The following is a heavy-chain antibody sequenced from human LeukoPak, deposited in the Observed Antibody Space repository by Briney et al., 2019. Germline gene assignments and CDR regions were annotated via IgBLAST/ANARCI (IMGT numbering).Heavy chain of an antibody. CDR2: VSDGGGST. D-gene: IGHD2-2*01. CDR1: GFTFSSYA. Sequence: PGGSLRLSCAASGFTFSSYAMSWVRQAPGKGLEWVSAVSDGGGSTYHADSVKGRFTISRDNSKNTLYLQMNSLRAEDTAAYYCARDGVPGPFGVVVPVPDYWGQGTLVTVSS. CDR3: ARDGVPGPFGVVVPVPDY. V-gene: IGHV3-23*01. J-gene: IGHJ4*02.